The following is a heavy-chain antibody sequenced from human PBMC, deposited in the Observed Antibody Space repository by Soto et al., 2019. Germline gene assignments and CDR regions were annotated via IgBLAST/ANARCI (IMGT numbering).Heavy chain of an antibody. CDR1: GGSISSSSYY. CDR2: IYYSGST. D-gene: IGHD4-17*01. Sequence: QLQLQESGPGLVKPSETLSLTCTVSGGSISSSSYYWGWIRQPPGKGLEWIGSIYYSGSTYYNPSLKSRVTISVDTSKNQFSLKLSSVTAADTAVYYCARGGGYGDSDYWGQGTLVTDSS. J-gene: IGHJ4*02. CDR3: ARGGGYGDSDY. V-gene: IGHV4-39*01.